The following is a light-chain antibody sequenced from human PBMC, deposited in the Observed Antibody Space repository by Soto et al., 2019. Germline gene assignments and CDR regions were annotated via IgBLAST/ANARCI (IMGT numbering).Light chain of an antibody. V-gene: IGLV1-40*01. CDR1: SSNIGADYD. Sequence: QSVLTQPPSVSGAPGQRVTISCTGSSSNIGADYDVHWYQQIPGTAPKFLIYGNNNRPSGVPDRFSGSKSGTSASLAITGLQAEDEADYYCQSYDSSLSGSAFGTGTKVTVL. J-gene: IGLJ1*01. CDR3: QSYDSSLSGSA. CDR2: GNN.